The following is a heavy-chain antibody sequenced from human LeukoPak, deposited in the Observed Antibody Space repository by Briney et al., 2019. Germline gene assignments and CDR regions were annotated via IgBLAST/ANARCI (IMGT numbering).Heavy chain of an antibody. V-gene: IGHV1-18*01. CDR2: ISAYNGNT. D-gene: IGHD3-10*01. J-gene: IGHJ4*02. CDR1: GGTFSSYA. Sequence: ASVKVSCKASGGTFSSYAISWVRQAPGQGLEWMGWISAYNGNTNYAQKLQGRVTMTTDTSTSTAYMELRSLRSDDTAVYYCARTAYPYYYGSGSPSYWGQGTLVTVSS. CDR3: ARTAYPYYYGSGSPSY.